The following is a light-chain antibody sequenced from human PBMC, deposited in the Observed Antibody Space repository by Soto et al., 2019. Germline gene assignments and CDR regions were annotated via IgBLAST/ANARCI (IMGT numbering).Light chain of an antibody. J-gene: IGKJ4*01. Sequence: EIVMTQSPATLSVSPVERATLSCRASQSLSSNLAWYQQKPGQAPRLLIYGASTRATGIPARFSGSGSGTEFTLTISSLQSEEFAGYYCQQYNDWPRRLTFGGGTKVDIK. CDR3: QQYNDWPRRLT. CDR1: QSLSSN. V-gene: IGKV3-15*01. CDR2: GAS.